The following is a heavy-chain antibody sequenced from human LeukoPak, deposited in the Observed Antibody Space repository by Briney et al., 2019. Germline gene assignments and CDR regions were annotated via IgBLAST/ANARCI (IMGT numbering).Heavy chain of an antibody. CDR1: GFTFSSYS. Sequence: GGSLRLSCADSGFTFSSYSMNGVRQAPGKGLEWVSSISSSSSYIYYADSVKGRFTISRDNAKNSLYLQMNSLRAEDTAVYYCARDLNYYDSRGYLPYYFDYWGQGTLVTLSS. V-gene: IGHV3-21*01. CDR3: ARDLNYYDSRGYLPYYFDY. CDR2: ISSSSSYI. D-gene: IGHD3-22*01. J-gene: IGHJ4*02.